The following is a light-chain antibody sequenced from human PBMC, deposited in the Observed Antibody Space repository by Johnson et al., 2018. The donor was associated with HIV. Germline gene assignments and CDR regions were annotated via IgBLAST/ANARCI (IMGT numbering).Light chain of an antibody. CDR1: SSNIGNNY. J-gene: IGLJ1*01. CDR3: GTWDSSLSAYV. CDR2: ENN. Sequence: QSVLTQPPSVSAAPGQKVTISCSGSSSNIGNNYVSWYQQVPGTAPKLLIYENNKRPSGIPDRFYGSKSGTSATLGITGLQTGDEADYYCGTWDSSLSAYVFATETKVTVL. V-gene: IGLV1-51*02.